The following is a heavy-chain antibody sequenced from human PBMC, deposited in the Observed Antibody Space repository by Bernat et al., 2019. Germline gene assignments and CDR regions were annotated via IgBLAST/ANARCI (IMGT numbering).Heavy chain of an antibody. V-gene: IGHV3-23*01. CDR3: ATPLRRGFMDAFDI. CDR1: GFTISSYA. Sequence: EVQLLESGGGLVQPGGSLRLSCAASGFTISSYAMSWVRQAPGKGLEWVSVISGKGDDTSYADSVKGRFTISRDKSKNTLYPQLNSLRAEDTAKYYCATPLRRGFMDAFDIWGQGTMVTVSS. J-gene: IGHJ3*02. D-gene: IGHD3-10*01. CDR2: ISGKGDDT.